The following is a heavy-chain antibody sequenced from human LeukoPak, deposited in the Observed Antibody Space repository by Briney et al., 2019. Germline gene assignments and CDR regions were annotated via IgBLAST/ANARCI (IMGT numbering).Heavy chain of an antibody. J-gene: IGHJ4*02. Sequence: SETLSLTCTVSGGSISSGGYYWSWIRQPPGKGLEWIGYIYYSGTTNYNPSLKSRVTISVDTSKSQFSLSLSSVTAADTAVYYCARLTSSSSGSSFDFWGQGTLVTVSS. CDR2: IYYSGTT. D-gene: IGHD6-13*01. CDR3: ARLTSSSSGSSFDF. V-gene: IGHV4-61*08. CDR1: GGSISSGGYY.